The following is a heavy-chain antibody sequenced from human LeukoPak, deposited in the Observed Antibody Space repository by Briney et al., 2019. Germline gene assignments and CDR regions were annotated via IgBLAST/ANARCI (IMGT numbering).Heavy chain of an antibody. J-gene: IGHJ4*02. Sequence: GGSLRLSCAASGFDLRTYEMNWVRQAPGKGLEWIADITISGRTKNYADSVKGRFTVSRDNSKKTLYLQMISLRPGDTAFYYCAREERVGATYYLDAWGRGTLVTVSS. CDR2: ITISGRTK. CDR3: AREERVGATYYLDA. D-gene: IGHD1-26*01. V-gene: IGHV3-48*03. CDR1: GFDLRTYE.